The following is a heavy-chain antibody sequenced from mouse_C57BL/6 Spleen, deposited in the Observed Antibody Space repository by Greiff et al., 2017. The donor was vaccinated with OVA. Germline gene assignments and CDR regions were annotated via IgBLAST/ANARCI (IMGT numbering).Heavy chain of an antibody. V-gene: IGHV1-53*01. Sequence: VQLQQPGTELVKPGASVKLSCKASGYTFTSYWMHWVKQRPGQGLEWIGNINPSNGGTNYNEKFKSKATLTVDKSSSTAYMQFSSLTSEDSAVYYCAREDPTVVAPYYFDYWGQGTTLTVSS. CDR1: GYTFTSYW. J-gene: IGHJ2*01. D-gene: IGHD1-1*01. CDR2: INPSNGGT. CDR3: AREDPTVVAPYYFDY.